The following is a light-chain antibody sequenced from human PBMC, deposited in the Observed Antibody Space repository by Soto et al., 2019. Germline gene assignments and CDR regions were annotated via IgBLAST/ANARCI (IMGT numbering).Light chain of an antibody. CDR1: QSVSTNY. V-gene: IGKV3-20*01. J-gene: IGKJ1*01. CDR3: HQYGSSPET. Sequence: EIVLTQSPVTLSLSPGERATLSCRASQSVSTNYLAWYQQKPGQAPRLLIYGASNRATGIPDRFSGSGSGTDFPLTISRLEPEDFAVYYCHQYGSSPETFGQGTKVEIK. CDR2: GAS.